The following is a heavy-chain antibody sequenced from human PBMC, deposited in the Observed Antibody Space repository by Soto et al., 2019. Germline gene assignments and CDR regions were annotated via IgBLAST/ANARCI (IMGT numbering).Heavy chain of an antibody. CDR3: ATPLTVDWVFQSHYYYYGMDF. V-gene: IGHV1-69*01. D-gene: IGHD3-9*01. CDR2: IIPIFGTA. CDR1: GGTFSSYA. Sequence: VQLVQSGAELQKPGSSVKVSCKASGGTFSSYAISWVRQATGQGLEWMGGIIPIFGTANYAQKFQGRVTITADDSTSTAYMELSSLRSENTAVYYCATPLTVDWVFQSHYYYYGMDFWGQGTTVTVSS. J-gene: IGHJ6*02.